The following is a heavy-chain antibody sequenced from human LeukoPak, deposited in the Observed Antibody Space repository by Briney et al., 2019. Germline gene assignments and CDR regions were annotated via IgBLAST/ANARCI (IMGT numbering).Heavy chain of an antibody. D-gene: IGHD1-26*01. V-gene: IGHV3-48*04. Sequence: GGSLRLSCAASGFTFSSYSMNWVRQAPGKGLEWVSYISSSSSTIYYADSVKGRFTISRDNAKNSLYLQMNNLRAEDTAVYYCARGLGIVGATSFGYWGQGTLVTVSS. CDR1: GFTFSSYS. CDR3: ARGLGIVGATSFGY. J-gene: IGHJ4*02. CDR2: ISSSSSTI.